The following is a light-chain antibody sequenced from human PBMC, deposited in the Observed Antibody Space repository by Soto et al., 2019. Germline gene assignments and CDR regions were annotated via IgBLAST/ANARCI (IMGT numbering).Light chain of an antibody. J-gene: IGLJ1*01. V-gene: IGLV1-44*01. CDR3: AAWDDSLNGYD. CDR2: SNN. Sequence: HSVLTQPPSASGSPGQRVTSCCSGGSSNIGSNTVNWYQQLPGTAPKLLIYSNNQRPSGVPDRFSGSKSGTSASLAISGLQSDDEVDDYCAAWDDSLNGYDFGTGTKVNV. CDR1: SSNIGSNT.